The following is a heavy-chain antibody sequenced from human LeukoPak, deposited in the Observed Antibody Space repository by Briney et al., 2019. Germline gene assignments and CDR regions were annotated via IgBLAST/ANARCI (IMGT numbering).Heavy chain of an antibody. CDR2: INRDGSST. CDR1: GFTFSSYW. Sequence: GGSLRLSCAASGFTFSSYWMHWVRQAPWKGLVWVSRINRDGSSTSYADSVKGRFTISRDNSKNTLYLQMNSLRAEDTAVYYCARAHYGSGSYGLDYWGQGTLVTVSS. J-gene: IGHJ4*02. V-gene: IGHV3-74*01. CDR3: ARAHYGSGSYGLDY. D-gene: IGHD3-10*01.